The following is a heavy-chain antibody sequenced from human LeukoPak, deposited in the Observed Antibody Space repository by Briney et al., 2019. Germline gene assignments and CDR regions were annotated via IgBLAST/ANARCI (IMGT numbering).Heavy chain of an antibody. CDR2: IYYSGNT. CDR1: GGSISSYY. D-gene: IGHD6-19*01. Sequence: SETLSLTCTVSGGSISSYYWSWIRQPPGKGLEWIGYIYYSGNTNYNPSLKSRVTISVDTSKNQFSLKLSSLTAADTAVYYCARYRREVAATGGVDYWGQGTLVTVSS. CDR3: ARYRREVAATGGVDY. V-gene: IGHV4-59*01. J-gene: IGHJ4*02.